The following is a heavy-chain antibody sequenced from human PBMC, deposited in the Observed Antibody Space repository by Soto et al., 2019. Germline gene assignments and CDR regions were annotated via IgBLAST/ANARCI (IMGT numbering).Heavy chain of an antibody. CDR3: ARASEYLGLEDYYGMDV. Sequence: QVQLVESGGGVVQPGRSLRLSCAASGFTFSSYGMHWVRQAPGKGLEWVAVIWYDGINKYYADSVKGRFTISRDNSKNTLYLQMNSLRAEDTAVYYCARASEYLGLEDYYGMDVWGQGTTVTVS. CDR1: GFTFSSYG. J-gene: IGHJ6*02. CDR2: IWYDGINK. V-gene: IGHV3-33*01. D-gene: IGHD1-1*01.